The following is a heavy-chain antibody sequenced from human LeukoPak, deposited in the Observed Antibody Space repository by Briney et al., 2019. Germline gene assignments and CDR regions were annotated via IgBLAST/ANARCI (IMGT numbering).Heavy chain of an antibody. J-gene: IGHJ4*02. D-gene: IGHD2-21*01. CDR3: AGVFGFLIES. V-gene: IGHV3-7*04. Sequence: PGGSLRLSCAASGFTLSTYYMAWVRQAPGKGLEWVANIKQEGSENYYGGSVKGRFTISRDNAKNALYLRLNSLRVEDTAVYFCAGVFGFLIESWGQGTLVTVSS. CDR1: GFTLSTYY. CDR2: IKQEGSEN.